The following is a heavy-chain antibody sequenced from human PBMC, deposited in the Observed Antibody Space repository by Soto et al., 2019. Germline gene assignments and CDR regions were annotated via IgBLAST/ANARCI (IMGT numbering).Heavy chain of an antibody. Sequence: SETLSLTCTVSGGSISSNIYYWGWIRQPPGKGLEWIGNIHYSGSTYYDSSLKSRVTISKDSSMNHLSLQLTSVTAADTAIYYCTTGGDAWKTGLWGRGTLVTVS. D-gene: IGHD2-21*01. J-gene: IGHJ4*02. CDR3: TTGGDAWKTGL. CDR1: GGSISSNIYY. V-gene: IGHV4-39*02. CDR2: IHYSGST.